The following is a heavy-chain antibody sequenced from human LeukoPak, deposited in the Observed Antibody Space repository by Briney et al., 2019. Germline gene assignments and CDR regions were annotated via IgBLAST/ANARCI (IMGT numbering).Heavy chain of an antibody. CDR2: ITGSSDYI. V-gene: IGHV3-21*01. J-gene: IGHJ4*02. D-gene: IGHD3-10*01. CDR3: ARDLNFYASGRGFDY. CDR1: GFTFSSYS. Sequence: GGSLRLSCAASGFTFSSYSMNWVRQAPGEGLEWVSSITGSSDYIHYADSVRGRFTISRDNAKNSLYLQMNSLRAEDTAVYYCARDLNFYASGRGFDYWGQGTLVTVSS.